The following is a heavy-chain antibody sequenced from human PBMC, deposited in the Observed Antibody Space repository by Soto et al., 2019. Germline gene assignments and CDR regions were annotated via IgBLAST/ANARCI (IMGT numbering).Heavy chain of an antibody. Sequence: QVQVVQSGAEVKKPGSSVKVSCKASGGTFSSYAISWVRQAPGQGLEWMGGFIPIFGTANYAQKFQGRVTIAADESTSTVYMELSSLRSADTAVYYCATNPGPYYYGSGTPGSGYFQHWGQGTLVTVSS. CDR1: GGTFSSYA. CDR3: ATNPGPYYYGSGTPGSGYFQH. V-gene: IGHV1-69*01. J-gene: IGHJ1*01. CDR2: FIPIFGTA. D-gene: IGHD3-10*01.